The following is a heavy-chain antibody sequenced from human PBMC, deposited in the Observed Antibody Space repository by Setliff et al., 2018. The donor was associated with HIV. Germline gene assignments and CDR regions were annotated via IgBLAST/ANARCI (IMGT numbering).Heavy chain of an antibody. CDR3: ARRRPPPSGMYSSYYMDV. CDR2: VSYSGST. Sequence: SETLSLTCAVSGFSISRSYYWAWIRQPPGKGLEWIASVSYSGSTNYNPSLKSRVTISVDTSKNHFSLNLNSVTAADTAIYYCARRRPPPSGMYSSYYMDVWGKGTAVTVSS. J-gene: IGHJ6*03. V-gene: IGHV4-38-2*01. CDR1: GFSISRSYY. D-gene: IGHD1-26*01.